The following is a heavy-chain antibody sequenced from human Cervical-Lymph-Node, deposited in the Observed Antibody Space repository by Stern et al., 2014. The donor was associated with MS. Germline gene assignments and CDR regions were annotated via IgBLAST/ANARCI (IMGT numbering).Heavy chain of an antibody. V-gene: IGHV3-23*04. CDR1: GFTFSSYA. CDR2: LSGSGDST. J-gene: IGHJ4*02. CDR3: ARCSEYYDPVGHFDH. D-gene: IGHD3-22*01. Sequence: EVQLVESGGNLVQTGGSLRLSCAASGFTFSSYAMTWVRQSPGKGLEWVSALSGSGDSTFYADSAKGRFTISRDNSKNTMYLQMNGLRGEDTAIYFCARCSEYYDPVGHFDHWGQGTLVTVSS.